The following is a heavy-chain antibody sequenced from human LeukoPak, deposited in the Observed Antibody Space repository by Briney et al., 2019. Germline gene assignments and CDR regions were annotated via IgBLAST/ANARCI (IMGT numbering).Heavy chain of an antibody. CDR2: INPNSGGT. CDR3: VNYYDSSGFDI. V-gene: IGHV1-2*02. D-gene: IGHD3-22*01. Sequence: ASVKVSCKASGYTFTGYYMHWVRQASGQGLEWMGWINPNSGGTNYARKFQGRVTMTRDTSISTAYMELSRLRSDDTAVYYCVNYYDSSGFDIWGQGTMVTVSS. CDR1: GYTFTGYY. J-gene: IGHJ3*02.